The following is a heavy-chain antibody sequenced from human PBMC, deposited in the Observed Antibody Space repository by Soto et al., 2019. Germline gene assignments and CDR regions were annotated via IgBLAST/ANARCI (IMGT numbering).Heavy chain of an antibody. V-gene: IGHV4-4*07. CDR3: ARGQRFSDRFDP. Sequence: PSETLSLTCSVSGGTISGYYWTWIRQPAGKGLEWIGRIYSSGNTKYNPSLQSRVTMSLDTSNNQFSLRLTSVTAADTAFYYCARGQRFSDRFDPWGQGTLVTVSS. CDR1: GGTISGYY. J-gene: IGHJ5*02. CDR2: IYSSGNT. D-gene: IGHD3-3*01.